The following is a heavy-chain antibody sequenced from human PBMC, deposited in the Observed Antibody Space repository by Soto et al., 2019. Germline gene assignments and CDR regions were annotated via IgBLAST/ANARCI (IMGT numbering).Heavy chain of an antibody. V-gene: IGHV4-39*01. CDR3: ARFFSAYYYDSSGYSCAFDI. Sequence: PSETLSLTCTVSGGSISSSSYYWGWIRQPPGKGLEWIGSIYYSGSTYYNPPLKSRVTISVDTSKNQFSLKLSSVTAADTAVYYFARFFSAYYYDSSGYSCAFDIWGQGTMVTVSS. CDR2: IYYSGST. D-gene: IGHD3-22*01. CDR1: GGSISSSSYY. J-gene: IGHJ3*02.